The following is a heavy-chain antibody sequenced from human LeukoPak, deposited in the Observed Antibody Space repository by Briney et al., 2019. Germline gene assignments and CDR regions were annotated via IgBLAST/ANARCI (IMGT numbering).Heavy chain of an antibody. CDR2: IYYSGST. Sequence: SETLSLTCTVSGGSISSYYWSWIRQPPGKGLEWIGYIYYSGSTNYNPSLKSRVTISVDTSKNQFSLKLSSVTAADTAVYYCARDGRQGDAFDIWGQGTMVTVSS. D-gene: IGHD1-26*01. CDR1: GGSISSYY. V-gene: IGHV4-59*01. J-gene: IGHJ3*02. CDR3: ARDGRQGDAFDI.